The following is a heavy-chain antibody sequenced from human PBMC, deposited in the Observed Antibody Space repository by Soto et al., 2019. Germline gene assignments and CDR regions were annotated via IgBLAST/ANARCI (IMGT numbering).Heavy chain of an antibody. J-gene: IGHJ5*02. CDR2: FNSDGSST. D-gene: IGHD6-19*01. Sequence: GGSLRLSCAASGFTFSSYWMHWVRQAPGKGLVWVSRFNSDGSSTSYADSVKGRFTISRDNAKNTLYLQMNSLRADDTAVYYCASSSLSYRSSCFDAWGQGALVTVSS. CDR3: ASSSLSYRSSCFDA. CDR1: GFTFSSYW. V-gene: IGHV3-74*01.